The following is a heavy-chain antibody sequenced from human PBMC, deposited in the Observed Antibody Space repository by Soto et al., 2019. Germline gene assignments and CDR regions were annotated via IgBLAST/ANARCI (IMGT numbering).Heavy chain of an antibody. J-gene: IGHJ4*02. CDR2: INPSTTST. V-gene: IGHV1-46*01. CDR1: GYSFTHFY. D-gene: IGHD3-22*01. CDR3: ARDPADSSGYYFDN. Sequence: QVQLVQSGAEVKKPGASEKVSCKASGYSFTHFYVHWVRQAPGQGLEWMVIINPSTTSTVNAQKFQGRITMTRDTSTSTVYMELRSLRSDDTAVYYCARDPADSSGYYFDNWGQGTLVTVSS.